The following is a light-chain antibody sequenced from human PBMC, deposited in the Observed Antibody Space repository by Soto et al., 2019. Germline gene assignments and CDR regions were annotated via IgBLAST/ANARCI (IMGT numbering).Light chain of an antibody. Sequence: EIVLTQSPGTLSLSPGERATLSCRASQSVSSSYLAWYRQKPGQAPRLLIYGASSRATGIPDRVSGSGSGTDFTLTSSRLAPEDFEVYYCQQYGCSPCTIGQGTKLQIK. CDR2: GAS. CDR3: QQYGCSPCT. CDR1: QSVSSSY. J-gene: IGKJ2*02. V-gene: IGKV3-20*01.